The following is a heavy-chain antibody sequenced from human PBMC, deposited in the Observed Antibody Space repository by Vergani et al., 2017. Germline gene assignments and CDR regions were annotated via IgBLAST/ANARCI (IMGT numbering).Heavy chain of an antibody. CDR2: IYYSGST. D-gene: IGHD3-22*01. CDR1: GGSISSSSYY. V-gene: IGHV4-39*07. J-gene: IGHJ4*02. CDR3: ASGDDSSGYYDGGGADY. Sequence: QLQLQESGPGLVKPSETLSLTCTVSGGSISSSSYYWGWIRQPPGKGLEWIGSIYYSGSTYYNPSLKSRVTISVDTSKNQFSLKLSSETAADTAVYYCASGDDSSGYYDGGGADYWGQGTLVTVSS.